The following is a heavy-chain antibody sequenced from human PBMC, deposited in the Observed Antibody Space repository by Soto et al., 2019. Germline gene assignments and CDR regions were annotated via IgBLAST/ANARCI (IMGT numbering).Heavy chain of an antibody. Sequence: PSETLSLTCTVSGGSIIDSNDHWGWIRQSPGQGLEWIGSFHNSGSLHYNPPLKSRVTISVDTSKNQFSLKLSSVTAADTAVYYCARHTHPSGALGYYDSSGYYRSYWYFDLWGRGTLVTVSS. CDR3: ARHTHPSGALGYYDSSGYYRSYWYFDL. J-gene: IGHJ2*01. D-gene: IGHD3-22*01. CDR2: FHNSGSL. CDR1: GGSIIDSNDH. V-gene: IGHV4-39*01.